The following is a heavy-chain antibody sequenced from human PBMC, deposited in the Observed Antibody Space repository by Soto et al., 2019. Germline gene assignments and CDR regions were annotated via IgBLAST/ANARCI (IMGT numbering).Heavy chain of an antibody. CDR2: IYYSGST. J-gene: IGHJ4*02. V-gene: IGHV4-30-4*01. CDR1: GGSISSGDYY. Sequence: SETLSLTCTVPGGSISSGDYYWSWIRQPPGKGLEWIGYIYYSGSTYYNPSLKSRVTISVDTSKNQFSLKLSSVTAADTAVYYCARTNYDFWSGYRTTYDYWGQGTLVTVSS. D-gene: IGHD3-3*01. CDR3: ARTNYDFWSGYRTTYDY.